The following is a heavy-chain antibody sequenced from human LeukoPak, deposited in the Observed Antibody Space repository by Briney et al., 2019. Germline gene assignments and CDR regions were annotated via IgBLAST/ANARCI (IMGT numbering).Heavy chain of an antibody. Sequence: GGSLRLSCAASGFTFSSYAVSWVRQAPGKGLEWVSAISGSGGSTYYADSVKGRFTISRDNSKNTLYLQMNSLRAEDTAVYYCAKDKHYYDRSGYWGQGTLVTVSS. V-gene: IGHV3-23*01. J-gene: IGHJ4*02. CDR2: ISGSGGST. CDR3: AKDKHYYDRSGY. D-gene: IGHD3-22*01. CDR1: GFTFSSYA.